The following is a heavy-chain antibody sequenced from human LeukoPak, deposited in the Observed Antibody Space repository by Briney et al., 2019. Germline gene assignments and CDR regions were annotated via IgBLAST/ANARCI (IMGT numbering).Heavy chain of an antibody. V-gene: IGHV4-38-2*02. D-gene: IGHD2-21*01. Sequence: PSETLSLTCTVSGYSISSGYYWGWIRQPPGKGLEWIGSIYHSGSTYYNPSLKSRVTISVDTSKNQVSLKLSSVTAADTAVYYCARDRAIVVVIARGIDYWGQGTLVTVSS. CDR1: GYSISSGYY. CDR2: IYHSGST. CDR3: ARDRAIVVVIARGIDY. J-gene: IGHJ4*02.